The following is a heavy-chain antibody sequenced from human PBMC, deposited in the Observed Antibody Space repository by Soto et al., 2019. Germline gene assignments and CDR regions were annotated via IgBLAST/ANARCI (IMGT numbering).Heavy chain of an antibody. CDR2: IFSNDEK. CDR1: GFSLSNARMG. J-gene: IGHJ2*01. Sequence: QVTLKGSGPVLVKPTETLTLTCTVSGFSLSNARMGVSWIRQPPGKALEWLAHIFSNDEKSYSPSLKSRLTISKDTSKSQVVLTMTNMDPVDTATYYCARTLPNFDGWYFDLWGRGTLVTVSS. V-gene: IGHV2-26*01. CDR3: ARTLPNFDGWYFDL. D-gene: IGHD3-9*01.